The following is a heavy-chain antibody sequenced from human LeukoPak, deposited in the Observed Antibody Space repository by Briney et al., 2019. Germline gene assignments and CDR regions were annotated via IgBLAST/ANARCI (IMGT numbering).Heavy chain of an antibody. CDR1: GDSFSGYY. CDR3: ARRPNFNWNYGSVAFDI. J-gene: IGHJ3*02. Sequence: ESSETLSLTCAVYGDSFSGYYWGWIRQPPGKGLEWIGEINHSGSTNHNPSLKSRVTISVDTSKTQFSLKLSSVTAADTAVYYCARRPNFNWNYGSVAFDIWGQGTMVTVSS. CDR2: INHSGST. V-gene: IGHV4-34*01. D-gene: IGHD1-7*01.